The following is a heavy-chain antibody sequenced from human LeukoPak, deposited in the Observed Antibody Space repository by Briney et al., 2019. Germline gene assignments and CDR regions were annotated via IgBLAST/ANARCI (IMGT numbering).Heavy chain of an antibody. Sequence: SETLSLTCTVSGGSVNSGSYYWNWIRQPPGKGLEWIGYIYYSGSTNYNPSLKSRVTISVDTSKNQFSLKLSSVTAADTAVYYCARAAYSGSYHSDYWGQETLVTVSS. CDR1: GGSVNSGSYY. CDR2: IYYSGST. V-gene: IGHV4-61*01. J-gene: IGHJ4*02. D-gene: IGHD1-26*01. CDR3: ARAAYSGSYHSDY.